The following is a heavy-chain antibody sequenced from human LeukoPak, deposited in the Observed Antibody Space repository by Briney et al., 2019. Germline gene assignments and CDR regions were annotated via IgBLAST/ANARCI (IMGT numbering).Heavy chain of an antibody. CDR2: ISYSEST. V-gene: IGHV4-59*12. CDR1: GGSISSFY. D-gene: IGHD5/OR15-5a*01. Sequence: PSETLSLTCSVSGGSISSFYWSWIRQPPGKGLEYIGYISYSESTSYNPSLKSRVTISVDTSRNQFSLRLTSVTAADTAVYYCARDKGLPQAFDIWGQGTMVTVSS. CDR3: ARDKGLPQAFDI. J-gene: IGHJ3*02.